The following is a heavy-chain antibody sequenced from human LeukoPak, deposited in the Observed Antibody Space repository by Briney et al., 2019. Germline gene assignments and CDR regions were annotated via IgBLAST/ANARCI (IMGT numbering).Heavy chain of an antibody. D-gene: IGHD6-13*01. Sequence: PSETLSLTCTVSGSSINTPYYWAWIRQPPGEGLEWIGNIFHGVATFYNPSLMNRVAISVDTSKNQFSLKLTSVTAADTAVYCARDATIAAPLMSWGQGTLVIVSS. CDR2: IFHGVAT. V-gene: IGHV4-38-2*02. J-gene: IGHJ4*02. CDR1: GSSINTPYY. CDR3: ARDATIAAPLMS.